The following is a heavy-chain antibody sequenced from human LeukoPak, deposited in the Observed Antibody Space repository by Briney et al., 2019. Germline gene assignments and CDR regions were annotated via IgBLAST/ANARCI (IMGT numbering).Heavy chain of an antibody. D-gene: IGHD3-3*01. CDR2: IYHSGAT. Sequence: PSDTLSLTCFVSGDVNSRSYWTWIRQSPGKGLEWIGYIYHSGATSYNPSLKSRVTISLNTSKNQFSLTLSSVTAEDTAVYYCARGPSWSGFSQPYYSDHWGQGTLVTVSS. CDR1: GDVNSRSY. V-gene: IGHV4-59*07. CDR3: ARGPSWSGFSQPYYSDH. J-gene: IGHJ4*02.